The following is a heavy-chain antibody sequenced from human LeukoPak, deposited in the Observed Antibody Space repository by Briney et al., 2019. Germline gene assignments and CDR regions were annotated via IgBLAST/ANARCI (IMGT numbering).Heavy chain of an antibody. J-gene: IGHJ4*02. CDR1: GYTFTGYY. V-gene: IGHV1-8*03. Sequence: ASVKVSCKASGYTFTGYYMHWVRQAPGQGLEWMGWMNPNSGNTGYAQKFQGRVTITRNTSISTAYMELSSLRSEDTAVYYCARGQVAILTGYSTFDYWGQGTLVTVSS. D-gene: IGHD3-9*01. CDR3: ARGQVAILTGYSTFDY. CDR2: MNPNSGNT.